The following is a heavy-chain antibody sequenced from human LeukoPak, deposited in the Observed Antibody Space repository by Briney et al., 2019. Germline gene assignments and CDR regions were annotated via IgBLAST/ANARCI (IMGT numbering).Heavy chain of an antibody. J-gene: IGHJ4*02. Sequence: PGGSLRLSCAASGFTFSSYAMTWVRQAPGEGLECVSTISGGGGSTYYADSVKGRFTISRDNSKNTLYLQMNSLRAEDTAVYYCAKHDSYGSGSFPDYWGQGTLVTASS. CDR3: AKHDSYGSGSFPDY. V-gene: IGHV3-23*01. CDR2: ISGGGGST. D-gene: IGHD3-10*01. CDR1: GFTFSSYA.